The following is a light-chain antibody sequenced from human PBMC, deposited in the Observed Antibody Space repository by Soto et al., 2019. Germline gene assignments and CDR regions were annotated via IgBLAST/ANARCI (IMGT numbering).Light chain of an antibody. Sequence: QSVLTQPRSVSAAPGQKVTISCSGSSSNIGKNYVSWYQQLPGTAPKLLIYGNFNRPSGVPDLFSGSKSDTSASLAITGLKAEDEADYYCQSYDSSLSGSVFGGGTK. J-gene: IGLJ3*02. CDR3: QSYDSSLSGSV. V-gene: IGLV1-40*01. CDR2: GNF. CDR1: SSNIGKNYV.